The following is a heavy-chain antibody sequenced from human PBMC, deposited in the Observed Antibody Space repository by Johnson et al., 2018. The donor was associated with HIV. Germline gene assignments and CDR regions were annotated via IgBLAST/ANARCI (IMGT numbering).Heavy chain of an antibody. Sequence: VQLVESGGGLVQPGGSLRLSCVVSGFTVSSSYLTWVRQAPGKGLEWVSLIYSSGTTEYADSVQGRFTISRDNSKNTLYLQMNSLRTEYTAVYYCARDSRYNNYGGGSVGAFDIWGQGTTVTVSS. V-gene: IGHV3-66*02. D-gene: IGHD4-11*01. CDR2: IYSSGTT. CDR3: ARDSRYNNYGGGSVGAFDI. J-gene: IGHJ3*02. CDR1: GFTVSSSY.